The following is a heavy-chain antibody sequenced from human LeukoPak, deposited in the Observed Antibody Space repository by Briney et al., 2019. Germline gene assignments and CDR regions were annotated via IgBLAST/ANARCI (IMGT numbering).Heavy chain of an antibody. D-gene: IGHD2-21*01. V-gene: IGHV4-38-2*01. CDR1: GYSISSGYY. CDR2: IYHSGNT. J-gene: IGHJ3*02. CDR3: ARGDFGATGAFDI. Sequence: SETLSLTCAVSGYSISSGYYWGWIRQPPGKGLEWIGSIYHSGNTYYNPSLKSRVTISVDTSKNQFSLKLRSVTAADTAVYYCARGDFGATGAFDIWGQGTMVTVSS.